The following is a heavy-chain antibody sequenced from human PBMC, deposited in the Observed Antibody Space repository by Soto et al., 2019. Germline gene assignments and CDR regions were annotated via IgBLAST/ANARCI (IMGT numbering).Heavy chain of an antibody. Sequence: SETLSLTCAVYGGSFSGYYWSWIRQPPGKGLEWIGEINHSGSTNYNPSLKSRVTISVDTSKNQFSLKLSSVTAADTAVYYCASEASSGWYYYYYGKDVWGQGTTVTVSS. D-gene: IGHD6-19*01. CDR1: GGSFSGYY. CDR2: INHSGST. V-gene: IGHV4-34*01. CDR3: ASEASSGWYYYYYGKDV. J-gene: IGHJ6*02.